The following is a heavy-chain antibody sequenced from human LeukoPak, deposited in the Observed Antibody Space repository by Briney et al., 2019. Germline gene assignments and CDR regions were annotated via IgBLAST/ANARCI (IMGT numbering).Heavy chain of an antibody. CDR3: ARPYYYDSRIDP. CDR2: MYYSGST. V-gene: IGHV4-30-4*01. D-gene: IGHD3-22*01. J-gene: IGHJ5*02. Sequence: PPQTLSPTCTLSGGSTSSVDYDWSWIRHPPGKGLEWIAYMYYSGSTYYNPSLKSRVTLSTDTSKNQLSLKLGSVTAADTAVYYCARPYYYDSRIDPWGQGILVTVSS. CDR1: GGSTSSVDYD.